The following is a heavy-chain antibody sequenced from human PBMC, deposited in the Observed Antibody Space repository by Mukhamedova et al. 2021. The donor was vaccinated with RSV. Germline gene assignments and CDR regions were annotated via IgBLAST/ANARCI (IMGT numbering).Heavy chain of an antibody. Sequence: IGWIDTHNGNSNFAQKFQGRVTMTRDTSTNTAYMEVRSLRSDDTAVYYCVRDNCNSFAYWGQGTLCTFSS. V-gene: IGHV1/OR15-2*02. J-gene: IGHJ4*02. CDR2: IDTHNGNS. CDR3: VRDNCNSFAY. D-gene: IGHD1-20*01.